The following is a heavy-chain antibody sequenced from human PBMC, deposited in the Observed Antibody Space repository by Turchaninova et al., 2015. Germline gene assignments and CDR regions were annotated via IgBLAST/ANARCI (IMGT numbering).Heavy chain of an antibody. CDR1: GYSISSGYY. V-gene: IGHV4-38-2*01. CDR2: IYHSGST. CDR3: ARRSSGFDEYYFDY. D-gene: IGHD6-19*01. J-gene: IGHJ4*02. Sequence: QVQLQESXXGLVXPSETXSLTXAVSGYSISSGYYWAWVRPPPRKGLEWIGSIYHSGSTYYNPSLKSRVTISVDTAKNQFSLTLDSVTAADTAVYYCARRSSGFDEYYFDYWGQGTLVTVSS.